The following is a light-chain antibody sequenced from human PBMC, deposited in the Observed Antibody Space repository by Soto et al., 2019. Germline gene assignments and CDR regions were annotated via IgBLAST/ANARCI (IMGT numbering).Light chain of an antibody. J-gene: IGLJ2*01. CDR3: AAWDDSLNGVV. CDR2: NNN. CDR1: GPNIGTNT. Sequence: QSVLAQPPSASGTPGQRVTISCSGSGPNIGTNTVNWYQQFPGTAPKLLIFNNNQRPSGVPDRISGSKSGTSASLAISRLQSEDEADYYCAAWDDSLNGVVFGGGTQLTVL. V-gene: IGLV1-44*01.